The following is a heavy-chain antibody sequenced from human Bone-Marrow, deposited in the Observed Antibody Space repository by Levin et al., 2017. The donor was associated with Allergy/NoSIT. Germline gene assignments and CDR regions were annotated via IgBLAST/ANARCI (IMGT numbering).Heavy chain of an antibody. J-gene: IGHJ4*02. V-gene: IGHV1-3*01. CDR1: GYIFTSYA. CDR2: INAGNGNT. CDR3: ARGFCTATGCFWAYSDY. D-gene: IGHD2-2*01. Sequence: WASVKVSCKASGYIFTSYAMLWVRQAPGQRLEWMGWINAGNGNTMYSQKFQGRLTITKDTSASTAYMELSNLRSEDTAIYYCARGFCTATGCFWAYSDYWGQGTLVTVSS.